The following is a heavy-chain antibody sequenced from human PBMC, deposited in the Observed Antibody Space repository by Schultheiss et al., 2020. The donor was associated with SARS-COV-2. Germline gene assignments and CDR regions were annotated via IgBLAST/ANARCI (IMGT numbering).Heavy chain of an antibody. V-gene: IGHV4-59*10. CDR3: ARGGIAVAGKYNWFDP. CDR2: IYTSGST. CDR1: GGSFSGYY. J-gene: IGHJ5*02. D-gene: IGHD6-19*01. Sequence: SQTLSLTCAVYGGSFSGYYWSWIRQPPGKGLEWIGRIYTSGSTNYNPSLKSRVTMSVDTSKNQFSLKLSSVTAADTAVYYCARGGIAVAGKYNWFDPWGQGTLVTVSS.